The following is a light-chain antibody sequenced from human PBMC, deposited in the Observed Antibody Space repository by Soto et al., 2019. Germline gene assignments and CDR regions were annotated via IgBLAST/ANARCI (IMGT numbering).Light chain of an antibody. CDR3: QQRSHWPFA. J-gene: IGKJ4*01. V-gene: IGKV3-11*01. CDR2: DAS. Sequence: EIVLTQSPATLSLSPGERATVSCRASQSVSSYLAWYQQKPGQAPRLLIYDASHRGTGIPARFSGGGSGTDFTLTISSLEPEDFDVYYCQQRSHWPFAVGGGTKVEIK. CDR1: QSVSSY.